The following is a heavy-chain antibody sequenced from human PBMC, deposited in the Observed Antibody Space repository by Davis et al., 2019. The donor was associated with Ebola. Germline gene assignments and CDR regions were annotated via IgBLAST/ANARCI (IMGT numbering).Heavy chain of an antibody. CDR3: ARDRVGQP. Sequence: SFQVSCNDSAGSFMSYAIIWLLQATPQGLEWMGGIIPIFGTANYAQKFQGRVTITADESTSTAYMELSSLRSEDTAVYYWARDRVGQPRGQGTLVTVSS. CDR1: AGSFMSYA. V-gene: IGHV1-69*13. D-gene: IGHD3-10*01. CDR2: IIPIFGTA. J-gene: IGHJ4*02.